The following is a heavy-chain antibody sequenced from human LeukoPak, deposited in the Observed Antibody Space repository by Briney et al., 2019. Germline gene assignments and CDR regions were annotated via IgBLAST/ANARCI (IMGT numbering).Heavy chain of an antibody. D-gene: IGHD3-10*01. CDR2: VNPGDSDT. CDR1: GYSFTSSW. J-gene: IGHJ5*02. Sequence: GESLKISCQASGYSFTSSWIGWARQMPGKGLERMAIVNPGDSDTRYSPSFQGQVTISADKSISTVYLQWGSLKASDTAMYYCARQPGAGWFDPWGQGTLVTVSS. CDR3: ARQPGAGWFDP. V-gene: IGHV5-51*01.